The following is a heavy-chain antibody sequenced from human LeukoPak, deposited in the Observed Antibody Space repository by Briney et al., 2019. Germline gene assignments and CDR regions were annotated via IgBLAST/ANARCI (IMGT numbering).Heavy chain of an antibody. CDR3: ASDSRGLGWFDP. Sequence: SETLSLTCAVYGGSFSGYYWSWVRQPPGKGLEWIGEINHSGSTNYNPSLKSRVTISVDTSKNQFSLKLSSVTAADTAVYYCASDSRGLGWFDPWGQGTLVTVSS. J-gene: IGHJ5*02. V-gene: IGHV4-34*01. D-gene: IGHD2-21*01. CDR2: INHSGST. CDR1: GGSFSGYY.